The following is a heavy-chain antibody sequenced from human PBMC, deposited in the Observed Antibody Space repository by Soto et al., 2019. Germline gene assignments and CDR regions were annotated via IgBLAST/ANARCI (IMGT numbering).Heavy chain of an antibody. CDR3: ARGLGNQNIVVVPAAVTLPDY. CDR1: GYTFTSYG. CDR2: ISAYNGNT. V-gene: IGHV1-18*01. Sequence: QVQLVQSGAEVKKPGASVKVSCKASGYTFTSYGISWVRQAPGQGLEWMGWISAYNGNTNYAQKLQGRVTMTTDTSTSTAYMELRSLRSDATAVYYCARGLGNQNIVVVPAAVTLPDYWGQGTLVTVSS. J-gene: IGHJ4*02. D-gene: IGHD2-2*01.